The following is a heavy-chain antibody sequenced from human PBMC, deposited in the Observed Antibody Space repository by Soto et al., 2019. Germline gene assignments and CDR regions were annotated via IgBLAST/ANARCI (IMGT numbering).Heavy chain of an antibody. CDR3: ARDPKWFGELLRGFWFDP. CDR2: IWYDGSNK. V-gene: IGHV3-33*01. J-gene: IGHJ5*02. D-gene: IGHD3-10*01. Sequence: GGSQRLSCAASGFTFSSHGMHWVRQAPGKGLEWVAVIWYDGSNKYYADSVKGRFTISRDNSKNTLYLQMNSLRAEDTAVYYCARDPKWFGELLRGFWFDPWGQGTLVTVSS. CDR1: GFTFSSHG.